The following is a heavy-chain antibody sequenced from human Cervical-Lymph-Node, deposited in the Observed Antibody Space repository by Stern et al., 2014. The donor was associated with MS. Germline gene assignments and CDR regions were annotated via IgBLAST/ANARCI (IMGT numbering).Heavy chain of an antibody. Sequence: EVQLVESGGGLVQPWGSLRLSCAASGFTFSSYWMHWVRQAPGKGLVWVSRINSDGSSTSYADSVKGRFTISRDNAKNTLYLQMNSLRAEDTAVYYCARDPGGMIVVASFDYWGQGTLVTVSS. CDR1: GFTFSSYW. CDR3: ARDPGGMIVVASFDY. CDR2: INSDGSST. D-gene: IGHD3-22*01. V-gene: IGHV3-74*01. J-gene: IGHJ4*02.